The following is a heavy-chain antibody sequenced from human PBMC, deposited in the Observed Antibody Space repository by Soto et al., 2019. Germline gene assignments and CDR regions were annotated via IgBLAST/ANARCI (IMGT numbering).Heavy chain of an antibody. J-gene: IGHJ4*02. V-gene: IGHV3-30*18. Sequence: GGSLRLSCAASGFTFSSYGMHWVRQAPGKGLEWVAVISYDGSNKYYADSVKGRFTISRDNSKNTLYLQMNSLRAEDTAVYYCANAEHPRRSIGFDYWGQGTPVTVSS. CDR3: ANAEHPRRSIGFDY. CDR2: ISYDGSNK. D-gene: IGHD3-16*02. CDR1: GFTFSSYG.